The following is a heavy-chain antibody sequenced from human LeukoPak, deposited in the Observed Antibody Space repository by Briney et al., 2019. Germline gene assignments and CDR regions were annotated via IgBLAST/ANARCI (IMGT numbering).Heavy chain of an antibody. CDR2: ISGSGGST. CDR3: ARHPYDSSGYYYLYYFDY. V-gene: IGHV3-23*01. J-gene: IGHJ4*02. D-gene: IGHD3-22*01. CDR1: GFTFSSYA. Sequence: GGSLRLSCAASGFTFSSYAMSWVRQAPGKGLEWVSAISGSGGSTYYADSVKGRFTISRDNSKNTLSLQMNSLRAEDTAVYYCARHPYDSSGYYYLYYFDYWGQGTLVTVSS.